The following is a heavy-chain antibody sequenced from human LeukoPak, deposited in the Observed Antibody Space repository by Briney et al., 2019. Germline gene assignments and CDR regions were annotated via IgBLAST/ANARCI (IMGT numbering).Heavy chain of an antibody. CDR3: ARGAIRAAAAQKAPDY. D-gene: IGHD6-13*01. Sequence: ASVKVSCKASGYTFTVYYMHWVRQAPGQGLEWMGWINPNSCGTNYAQKFQGRVTMTRDTSISTAYMELSRLRSDDTAVYYCARGAIRAAAAQKAPDYWGQGTLVTVSS. V-gene: IGHV1-2*02. CDR2: INPNSCGT. CDR1: GYTFTVYY. J-gene: IGHJ4*02.